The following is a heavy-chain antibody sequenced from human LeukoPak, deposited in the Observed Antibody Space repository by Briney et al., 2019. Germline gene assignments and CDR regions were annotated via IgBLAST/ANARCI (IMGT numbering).Heavy chain of an antibody. CDR2: IWYDGSNK. Sequence: GRSLRLSCAASGFTFSSYGMHWVRQAPGKGLEWVAVIWYDGSNKYYADSVKGRFTISRDNSKNTLYLQVNSLRAEDTAVYYCARESVASDAFDIWGQGTMVTVSS. CDR1: GFTFSSYG. D-gene: IGHD5-12*01. CDR3: ARESVASDAFDI. J-gene: IGHJ3*02. V-gene: IGHV3-33*01.